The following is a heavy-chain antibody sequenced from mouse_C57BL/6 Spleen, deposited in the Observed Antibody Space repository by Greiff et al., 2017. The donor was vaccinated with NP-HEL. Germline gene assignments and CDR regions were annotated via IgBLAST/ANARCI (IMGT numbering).Heavy chain of an antibody. D-gene: IGHD3-2*02. CDR2: ITPSTGGT. CDR1: GYSFTGYY. Sequence: EVQLQQSGPELVKPGASVKISCKASGYSFTGYYMNWVKQSPEKSLEWIGEITPSTGGTTYNQKFKAKATLTVDKSSSTAYMQLKSLTSEGSADYYWAQDSSGYVGYWGQGTLVTVSA. V-gene: IGHV1-42*01. CDR3: AQDSSGYVGY. J-gene: IGHJ3*01.